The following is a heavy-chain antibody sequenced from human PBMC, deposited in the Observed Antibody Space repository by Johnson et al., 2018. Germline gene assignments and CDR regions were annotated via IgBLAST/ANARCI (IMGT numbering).Heavy chain of an antibody. CDR1: GGSISSYY. J-gene: IGHJ6*02. D-gene: IGHD6-6*01. Sequence: QVQLQQWGAGLLKPSETLSLTCTVSGGSISSYYWSWIRQTPGKGLAWIGYIYYSGSTNYNPSLKSRVTISVDTSKNQFSLNLSSVTAADTAVYYCAKSPKAEYSSPPGYYYYGMDVWCQGTTVTVSS. CDR2: IYYSGST. CDR3: AKSPKAEYSSPPGYYYYGMDV. V-gene: IGHV4-59*01.